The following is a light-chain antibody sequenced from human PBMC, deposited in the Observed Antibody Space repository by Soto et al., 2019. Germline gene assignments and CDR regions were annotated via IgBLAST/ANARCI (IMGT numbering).Light chain of an antibody. CDR3: QQANSFPLT. V-gene: IGKV1-12*01. CDR1: TGISSW. CDR2: YES. Sequence: DIQMTQSQSSVSASVGDRVTITCRASTGISSWVAWYQQKPEKAPKLVINYESSLQSGVPSRFSGSGSGTDFTITFRCLQTDDFATSYCQQANSFPLTFGGGTTVEI. J-gene: IGKJ4*01.